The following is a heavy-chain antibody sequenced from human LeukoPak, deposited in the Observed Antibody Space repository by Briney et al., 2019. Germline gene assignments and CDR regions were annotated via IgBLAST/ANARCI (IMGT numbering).Heavy chain of an antibody. CDR1: GFTLSAYH. J-gene: IGHJ4*02. V-gene: IGHV3-48*01. Sequence: PGGSLRLSCAASGFTLSAYHMNWVRQAPGKGLEWVSYISIISSTIYYADSVKGRFTISRDDAKNSVYLQMNSLRADDTAVYYCARTHERDLDYWGQGTLVTVSS. CDR2: ISIISSTI. CDR3: ARTHERDLDY.